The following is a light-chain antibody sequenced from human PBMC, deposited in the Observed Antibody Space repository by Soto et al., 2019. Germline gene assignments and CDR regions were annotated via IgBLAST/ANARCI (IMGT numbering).Light chain of an antibody. CDR3: QQNGSLPIT. CDR2: SAS. CDR1: QSLSGGY. V-gene: IGKV3-20*01. Sequence: EIVMTQSPGTLSLSPGERATLSCRASQSLSGGYLAWFQQKPGQTPRLLIYSASNRATGIPDRFSGSGSGTDFTLTISRLEPDDFVVYYCQQNGSLPITFGQGTRLEIK. J-gene: IGKJ5*01.